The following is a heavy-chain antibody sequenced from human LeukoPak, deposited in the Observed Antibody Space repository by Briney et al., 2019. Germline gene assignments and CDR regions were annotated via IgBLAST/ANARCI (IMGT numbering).Heavy chain of an antibody. D-gene: IGHD3-10*01. CDR2: IYYTGTT. CDR1: GGSISSTNYY. Sequence: PSETLSLTCTVSGGSISSTNYYWGWIRQPPGKGLEWIGTIYYTGTTYYNPSLKSRVTISVDTSKNQFSLKLSSVTAADTAVYYCARVWNYYGSGSPYYMDVWGKGTTVTVSS. CDR3: ARVWNYYGSGSPYYMDV. V-gene: IGHV4-39*07. J-gene: IGHJ6*03.